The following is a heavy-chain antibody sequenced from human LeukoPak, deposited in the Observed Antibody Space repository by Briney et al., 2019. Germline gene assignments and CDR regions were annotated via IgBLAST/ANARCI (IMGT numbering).Heavy chain of an antibody. CDR2: INPNSGGT. CDR1: GYTFTCYY. D-gene: IGHD1-14*01. J-gene: IGHJ6*03. Sequence: ASVKVSFKASGYTFTCYYMHWVRQAPGQGLEWMGWINPNSGGTNYAQKFQGRVTMTRDTSISTAYMELSRLSSDDTGVYYCERGNHMDVWGKGTTVTVSS. CDR3: ERGNHMDV. V-gene: IGHV1-2*02.